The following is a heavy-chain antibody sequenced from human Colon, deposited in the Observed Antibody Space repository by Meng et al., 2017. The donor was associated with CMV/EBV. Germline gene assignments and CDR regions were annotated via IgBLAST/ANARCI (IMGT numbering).Heavy chain of an antibody. J-gene: IGHJ4*02. CDR2: IFHSRAT. CDR1: GGSLNGTDW. CDR3: GDPPAGY. Sequence: LSLTYGVSGGSLNGTDWWRWVRQPPERGLEWIGEIFHSRATDYNPSLKTRVTISIDKSKNQFSLKLTSVTAADTAVYFCGDPPAGYWGQGVLVTVSS. V-gene: IGHV4-4*01.